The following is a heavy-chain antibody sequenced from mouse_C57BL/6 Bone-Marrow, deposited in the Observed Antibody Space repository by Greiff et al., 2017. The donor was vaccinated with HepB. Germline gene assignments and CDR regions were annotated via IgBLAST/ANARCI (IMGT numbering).Heavy chain of an antibody. D-gene: IGHD1-1*01. CDR1: GYTFTSYW. CDR3: ARLGTTVVGFDY. V-gene: IGHV1-64*01. Sequence: QVQLQQPGAELVKPGASVKLSCKASGYTFTSYWMHWVKQRPGQGLEWIGMIHPNSGSTNYNEKFKSKATLTVDKSSSTAYMQLSSLTSEDSAVYYCARLGTTVVGFDYWGQDTTLTVSS. CDR2: IHPNSGST. J-gene: IGHJ2*01.